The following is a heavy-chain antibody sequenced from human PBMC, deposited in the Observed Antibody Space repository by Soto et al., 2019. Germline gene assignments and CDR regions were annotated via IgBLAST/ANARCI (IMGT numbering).Heavy chain of an antibody. CDR3: AIPPRAGYQYGMDV. J-gene: IGHJ6*02. V-gene: IGHV1-69*01. CDR1: GGSFSSYA. D-gene: IGHD2-2*01. CDR2: IIPVFETP. Sequence: QVQLVQSGAEVKKPGSSVTVSCKAPGGSFSSYAISWVRQAPGQGLEWMGGIIPVFETPTYTQKFQGRVTITADESIRTAYMELSGPRSDDTAVYYCAIPPRAGYQYGMDVWGQGTAVTVSS.